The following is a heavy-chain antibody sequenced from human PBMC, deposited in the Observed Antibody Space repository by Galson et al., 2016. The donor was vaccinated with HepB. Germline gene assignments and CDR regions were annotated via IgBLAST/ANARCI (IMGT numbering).Heavy chain of an antibody. Sequence: SLRLSCAASGFTVSRYYMSWVRQAPGRGLEWVSVIYTTETGGTTYYTDSGKGRFTISRHNSKNTLYLQMNSLRHEDTAVYYGARAYDFWSGRYYYAMDVWGQGTTVTVS. CDR3: ARAYDFWSGRYYYAMDV. V-gene: IGHV3-53*04. D-gene: IGHD3-3*01. J-gene: IGHJ6*02. CDR2: IYTTETGGTT. CDR1: GFTVSRYY.